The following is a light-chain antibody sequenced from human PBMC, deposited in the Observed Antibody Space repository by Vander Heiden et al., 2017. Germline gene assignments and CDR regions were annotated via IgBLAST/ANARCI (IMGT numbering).Light chain of an antibody. CDR1: SLPKQY. Sequence: SYDLTQPPSLSVSPGQTARITCSGNSLPKQYAYWYQKKPGQAPVLVIYKDSERPSGIPERFSGSSSGTTVTLTISGVQAEDEADYYCQSADSSGTYVVFGGGTKLTVL. J-gene: IGLJ2*01. CDR2: KDS. CDR3: QSADSSGTYVV. V-gene: IGLV3-25*03.